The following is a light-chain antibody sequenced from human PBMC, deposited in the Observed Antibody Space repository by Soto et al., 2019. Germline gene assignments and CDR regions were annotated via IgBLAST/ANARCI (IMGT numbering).Light chain of an antibody. CDR3: QQYNDWPRT. Sequence: EIMMTQSPATLSVSPGDRATLSCRASQSVSRNLTWYQQKPGQAPRLLLYGVSTRATGIPARFSGSGSGTEFTLTISSMQSEDFAIYYCQQYNDWPRTFGPGTKVDFK. J-gene: IGKJ3*01. CDR1: QSVSRN. CDR2: GVS. V-gene: IGKV3D-15*01.